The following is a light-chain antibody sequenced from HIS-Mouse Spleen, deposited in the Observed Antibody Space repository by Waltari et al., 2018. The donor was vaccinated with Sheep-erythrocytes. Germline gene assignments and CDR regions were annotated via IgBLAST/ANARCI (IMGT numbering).Light chain of an antibody. CDR1: ALPTKD. Sequence: SYELTQPPSVSVSPGQTARITCSGDALPTKDAYGYQQKSGQAPVLVIYEDSKRPSGIPERFSGSSSGTMATLTISGAQVEDEADYYCYSTDSSGNHSNWVFGGGTKLTVL. V-gene: IGLV3-10*01. CDR2: EDS. J-gene: IGLJ3*02. CDR3: YSTDSSGNHSNWV.